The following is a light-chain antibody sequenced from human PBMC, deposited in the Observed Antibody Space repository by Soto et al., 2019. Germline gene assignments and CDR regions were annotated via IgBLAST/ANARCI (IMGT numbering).Light chain of an antibody. CDR2: GAS. J-gene: IGKJ1*01. CDR1: QSVIST. V-gene: IGKV3-15*01. CDR3: QQRSHWPRT. Sequence: EIVMTQSRATLSVSPGERATLSFRASQSVISTYLAWYQQKPGQAPRLLINGASTRATGIPARFSGSGSGTEFSLTISSLHSEDFAVYYCQQRSHWPRTFGQGTKVDI.